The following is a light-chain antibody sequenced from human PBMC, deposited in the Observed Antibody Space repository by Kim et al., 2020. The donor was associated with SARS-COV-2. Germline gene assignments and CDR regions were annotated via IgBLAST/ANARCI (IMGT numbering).Light chain of an antibody. CDR3: QKCDSAPWT. V-gene: IGKV1-27*01. J-gene: IGKJ1*01. Sequence: DIQMTQSPSSLSASVGDRVTITCRASQDISNYLAWFQLKPGKAPKLLIYAASALQPGVPSRFSGSGSGTDFTLTVTSLQPEDVGTYYCQKCDSAPWTFGQGTKVDIK. CDR2: AAS. CDR1: QDISNY.